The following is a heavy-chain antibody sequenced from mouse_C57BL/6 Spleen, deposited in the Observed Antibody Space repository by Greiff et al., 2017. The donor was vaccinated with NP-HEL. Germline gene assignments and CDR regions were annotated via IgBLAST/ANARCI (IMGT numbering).Heavy chain of an antibody. J-gene: IGHJ1*03. V-gene: IGHV5-6*01. CDR1: GFTFSSYG. CDR2: ISSGGSYT. CDR3: ARHGLGGGSSHWYFDV. D-gene: IGHD1-1*01. Sequence: EVKLVESGGDLVKPGGSLKLSCAASGFTFSSYGMSWVRQTPDKRLEWVATISSGGSYTYYPDSVKGRFTISSDNAKNTLYLQMSSLKSEDTAMYYCARHGLGGGSSHWYFDVWGTGTTVTVSS.